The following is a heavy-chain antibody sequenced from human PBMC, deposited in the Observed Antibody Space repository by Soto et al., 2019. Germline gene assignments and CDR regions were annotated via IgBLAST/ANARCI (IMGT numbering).Heavy chain of an antibody. CDR2: ISAYNGNT. D-gene: IGHD6-13*01. J-gene: IGHJ6*02. CDR3: ARLPGWGIAAAGHYYYYGMDV. V-gene: IGHV1-18*01. Sequence: ASVKVSCKASGYTFTSYGISWVRQAPGQGLEWMGWISAYNGNTNYAQKLQGRVTMTTDTSTSTAYMELRSLRSDDTAVYYFARLPGWGIAAAGHYYYYGMDVWGQGTTVTVSS. CDR1: GYTFTSYG.